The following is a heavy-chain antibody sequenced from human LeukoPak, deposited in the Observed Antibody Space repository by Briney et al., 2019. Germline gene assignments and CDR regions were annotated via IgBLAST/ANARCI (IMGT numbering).Heavy chain of an antibody. J-gene: IGHJ6*03. Sequence: ASVKVSCKVSGYTLTELSMHWVRQAPGKGLEWMGGFDPEDGETIYAQKFQGRVTMTEDTSTDTAYTELSSLRCEDTAVYYCATVQGGIAVAGGAYYYHMDVWGKGTTVTVSS. CDR2: FDPEDGET. V-gene: IGHV1-24*01. D-gene: IGHD6-19*01. CDR1: GYTLTELS. CDR3: ATVQGGIAVAGGAYYYHMDV.